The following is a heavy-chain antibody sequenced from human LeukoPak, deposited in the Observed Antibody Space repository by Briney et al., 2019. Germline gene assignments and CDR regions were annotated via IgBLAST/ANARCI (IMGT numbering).Heavy chain of an antibody. J-gene: IGHJ3*02. CDR3: ARSPGYGGWSGAFDI. CDR2: IYYSGST. Sequence: SETLTLTCTVSGGSISSSSYHGGWSRQPPGKGLEWFGSIYYSGSTYSTRSLKGRVTISVDTSKNQFYLKLSYVTAADTAVYYCARSPGYGGWSGAFDIWGQGTMVTVSS. CDR1: GGSISSSSYH. D-gene: IGHD6-19*01. V-gene: IGHV4-39*07.